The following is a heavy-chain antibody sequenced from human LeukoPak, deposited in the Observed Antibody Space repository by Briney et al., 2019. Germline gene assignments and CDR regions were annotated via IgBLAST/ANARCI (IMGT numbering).Heavy chain of an antibody. Sequence: GGSLRLSCAASGFTFSSYSMNWVRQAPGKGLEWVSSISSSSSYIYYADSVKGRFTISRDNAKNSLYLQMNSLRAEDTAAYYCAREGSYYDSSGYPLDYWGQGTLVTVSS. CDR1: GFTFSSYS. V-gene: IGHV3-21*01. CDR2: ISSSSSYI. CDR3: AREGSYYDSSGYPLDY. D-gene: IGHD3-22*01. J-gene: IGHJ4*02.